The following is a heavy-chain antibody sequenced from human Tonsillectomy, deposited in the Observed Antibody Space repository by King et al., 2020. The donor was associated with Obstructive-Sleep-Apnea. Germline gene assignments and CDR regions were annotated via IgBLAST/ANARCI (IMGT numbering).Heavy chain of an antibody. D-gene: IGHD4-23*01. CDR2: IKSKNDGGTT. Sequence: VQLVESGGGLVKPGGSLRLSCGASAFTFSNAWMSWGRQAPGQGLEWVGHIKSKNDGGTTDYTAPVKGRFTISRDDSKKTLYLQMNSLKTEDTAVYYCTAGVVTPDYFDYWGQGTLVTVSS. CDR3: TAGVVTPDYFDY. V-gene: IGHV3-15*01. CDR1: AFTFSNAW. J-gene: IGHJ4*02.